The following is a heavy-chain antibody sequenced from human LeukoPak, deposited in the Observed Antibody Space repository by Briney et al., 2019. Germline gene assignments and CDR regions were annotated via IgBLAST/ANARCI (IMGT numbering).Heavy chain of an antibody. J-gene: IGHJ4*02. Sequence: GGSLRLSCAASGFTFSNYGLTWVRQAPGKGLEWVSGISGSGGSTYYADSVKGRFTISRDNSKNTLYLQMNSLRAEDTAAYYCAKEGRYFDWLLDYWGQGTLVTVSS. D-gene: IGHD3-9*01. CDR1: GFTFSNYG. V-gene: IGHV3-23*01. CDR3: AKEGRYFDWLLDY. CDR2: ISGSGGST.